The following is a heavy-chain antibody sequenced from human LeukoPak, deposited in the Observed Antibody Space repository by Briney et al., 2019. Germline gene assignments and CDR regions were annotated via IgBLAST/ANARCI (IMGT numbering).Heavy chain of an antibody. CDR1: GGTFSSYA. D-gene: IGHD3-10*01. CDR2: INPILGIA. Sequence: SVKVSCKASGGTFSSYAISWVRQAPGQGLEWMGRINPILGIANYAQKFQGRVTITADKSTSTAYMELSSLRSEDTAVYYCARAQYYYGSGTVYYYGMDGWGQGSTVSVSS. CDR3: ARAQYYYGSGTVYYYGMDG. V-gene: IGHV1-69*04. J-gene: IGHJ6*02.